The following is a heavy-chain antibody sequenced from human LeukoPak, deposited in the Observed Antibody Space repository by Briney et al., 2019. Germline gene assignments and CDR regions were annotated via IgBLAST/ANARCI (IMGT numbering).Heavy chain of an antibody. Sequence: SETLSLTCAVSGYSISSGYYGGWIRQPPGKGLEWIGIIYHSGTTYSNPSLRSRVTISVDTSKNQFSLKLSSVTAADTAIYYCARLLWFGKYYFDYWGQGTLVTVSS. V-gene: IGHV4-38-2*01. CDR2: IYHSGTT. J-gene: IGHJ4*02. CDR1: GYSISSGYY. D-gene: IGHD3-10*01. CDR3: ARLLWFGKYYFDY.